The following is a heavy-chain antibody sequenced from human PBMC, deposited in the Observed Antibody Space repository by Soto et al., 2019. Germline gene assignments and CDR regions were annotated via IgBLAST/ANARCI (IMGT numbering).Heavy chain of an antibody. CDR3: ARSYFPHYYDSSGYLV. Sequence: SETLSLTCPVSGGSISSYYWSWIRQPPGKGLEWIGYIYYSGSTNYNPSLKSRVTISVDTSKNQFSLKLSSVTAADTAVYYCARSYFPHYYDSSGYLVWGQGTLVTVSS. J-gene: IGHJ4*02. V-gene: IGHV4-59*01. CDR1: GGSISSYY. CDR2: IYYSGST. D-gene: IGHD3-22*01.